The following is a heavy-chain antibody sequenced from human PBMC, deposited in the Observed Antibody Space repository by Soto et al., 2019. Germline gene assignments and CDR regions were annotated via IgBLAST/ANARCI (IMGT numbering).Heavy chain of an antibody. J-gene: IGHJ5*02. V-gene: IGHV3-48*02. CDR2: ISSSSSTI. CDR3: ARESRFLEWLSLNWFDP. Sequence: KGLEWVSYISSSSSTIYYADSVKGRFTISRDNAKNSLYLQMNSLRDEDTAVYYCARESRFLEWLSLNWFDPWGQPIFLTVPS. D-gene: IGHD3-3*01.